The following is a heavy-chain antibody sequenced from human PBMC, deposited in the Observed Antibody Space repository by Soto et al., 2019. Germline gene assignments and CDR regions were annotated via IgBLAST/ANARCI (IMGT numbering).Heavy chain of an antibody. Sequence: SETLPLSFNVSGGSISSYYWSWIRQPPGKGLEWIGYIYYSGSTNYNPSLKSRVTISVDTSKNQFSLKLSSVTAAETAVYYCARDRWLGRDYYYGMDVWGQGTTVTVSS. V-gene: IGHV4-59*01. CDR3: ARDRWLGRDYYYGMDV. CDR2: IYYSGST. J-gene: IGHJ6*02. CDR1: GGSISSYY. D-gene: IGHD6-19*01.